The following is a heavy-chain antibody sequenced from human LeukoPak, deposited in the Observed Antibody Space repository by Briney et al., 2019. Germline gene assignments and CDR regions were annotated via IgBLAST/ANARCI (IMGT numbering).Heavy chain of an antibody. CDR3: ARIWGLNRGDY. D-gene: IGHD3-16*01. CDR1: GGSISSGSYY. V-gene: IGHV4-31*03. J-gene: IGHJ4*02. Sequence: PSETLSLTCTVSGGSISSGSYYWSWIRQHPGKGLEWIGYIYYSGSTYYNPSLKSRVTISVDTSKNQFSLKLSSVTAADTAVYYCARIWGLNRGDYWGQGTLVTVSS. CDR2: IYYSGST.